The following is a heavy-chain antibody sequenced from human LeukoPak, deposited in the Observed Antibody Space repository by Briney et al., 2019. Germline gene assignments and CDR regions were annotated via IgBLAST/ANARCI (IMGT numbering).Heavy chain of an antibody. Sequence: SETLSLTCAVYGGSFSGYYWSWIRQPPGKGLEWIGEINHGGSTNYNPSLRSRVTISVDTSKNQFSLKLSSVTAADTAVYYCASRDTATGLDWGQGTLVTVSS. CDR2: INHGGST. CDR3: ASRDTATGLD. CDR1: GGSFSGYY. J-gene: IGHJ4*02. D-gene: IGHD5-18*01. V-gene: IGHV4-34*01.